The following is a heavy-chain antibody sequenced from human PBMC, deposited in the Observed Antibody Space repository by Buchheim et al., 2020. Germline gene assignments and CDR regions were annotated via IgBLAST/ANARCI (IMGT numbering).Heavy chain of an antibody. D-gene: IGHD3-22*01. Sequence: QLQLQESGPGLVKPSETLSLTCTVSGGSISSSSYYWGWIRQPPGKGLEWIGSIYYSWSTYYNPSLKSRVTIPVDTSKNQFSLKLSSVTAADTAVYYCARDGGYYDSSGYSDYWGQGTL. V-gene: IGHV4-39*07. J-gene: IGHJ4*02. CDR3: ARDGGYYDSSGYSDY. CDR1: GGSISSSSYY. CDR2: IYYSWST.